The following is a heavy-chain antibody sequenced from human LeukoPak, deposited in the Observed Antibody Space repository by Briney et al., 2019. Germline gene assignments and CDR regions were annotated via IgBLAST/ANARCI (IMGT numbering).Heavy chain of an antibody. D-gene: IGHD5-24*01. CDR1: GLTFSSYW. Sequence: GGSLRLSCAASGLTFSSYWMSWVRQAPGKGLEWVASIRQDGSEKYYVDSVKGRFTISRDNAKNSLYLQMNSLRAEDTAVYYCATLDSYNPRYWGQGTLVTVSS. CDR3: ATLDSYNPRY. V-gene: IGHV3-7*01. CDR2: IRQDGSEK. J-gene: IGHJ4*02.